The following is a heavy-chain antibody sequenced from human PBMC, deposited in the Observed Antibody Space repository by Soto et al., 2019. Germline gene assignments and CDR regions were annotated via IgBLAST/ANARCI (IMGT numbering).Heavy chain of an antibody. V-gene: IGHV4-59*01. CDR1: GGSISSYY. Sequence: PSETLSLTCTVSGGSISSYYWSWIRQPPGKGLEWIGYIYYSGSTNYNPSLKSRVTISVDTSKNQFSLKLSSVTAADTAVYYCAGTMAGRSTIFGVAHSLYYGMDVWGQGTTVTVSS. D-gene: IGHD3-3*01. CDR3: AGTMAGRSTIFGVAHSLYYGMDV. J-gene: IGHJ6*02. CDR2: IYYSGST.